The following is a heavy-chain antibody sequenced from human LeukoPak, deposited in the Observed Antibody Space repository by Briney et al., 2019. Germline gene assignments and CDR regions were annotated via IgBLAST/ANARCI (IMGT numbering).Heavy chain of an antibody. CDR3: VRDVRGWSGFDY. D-gene: IGHD3-3*01. V-gene: IGHV4-59*01. J-gene: IGHJ4*02. CDR1: GGSISSYY. CDR2: IYYSGST. Sequence: PSETLSLTCTVSGGSISSYYWSWIRQPPGKGLEWIGYIYYSGSTNYNPSLKSRVTISVDTSKNQFSLKLSSVTDADTAVYYCVRDVRGWSGFDYWGQGTLVTVSS.